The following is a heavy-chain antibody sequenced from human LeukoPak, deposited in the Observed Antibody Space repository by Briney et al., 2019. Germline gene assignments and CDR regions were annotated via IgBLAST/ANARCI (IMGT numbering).Heavy chain of an antibody. CDR1: GFTFSSYG. J-gene: IGHJ6*03. V-gene: IGHV3-23*01. CDR2: ISATGGTT. Sequence: GESLKISCKGSGFTFSSYGMSWVRQAPGKGLEWVSAISATGGTTYYADSVKGRFTISRDNSKNTLYLQMNSLRAEDTAIYYCAKNGDRGAYCSGGSCYPYYYYYIDVWGKGTTVTISS. CDR3: AKNGDRGAYCSGGSCYPYYYYYIDV. D-gene: IGHD2-15*01.